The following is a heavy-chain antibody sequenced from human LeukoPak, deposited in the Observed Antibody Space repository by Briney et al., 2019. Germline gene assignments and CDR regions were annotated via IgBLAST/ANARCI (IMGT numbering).Heavy chain of an antibody. CDR3: AKGRYCSGGSCYGAPYYFDY. J-gene: IGHJ4*02. D-gene: IGHD2-15*01. Sequence: GGSLRLSCAASGFTFSSYAKGWVRQAPGKGLEWVSAISGSGGSTYYADSVKGRFTISRDNSKNTLYLQMNSLRAEDTAVYYCAKGRYCSGGSCYGAPYYFDYWGQGTLVTVSS. V-gene: IGHV3-23*01. CDR1: GFTFSSYA. CDR2: ISGSGGST.